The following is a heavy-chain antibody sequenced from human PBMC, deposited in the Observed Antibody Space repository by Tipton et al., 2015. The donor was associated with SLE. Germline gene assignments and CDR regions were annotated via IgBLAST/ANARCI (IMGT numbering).Heavy chain of an antibody. D-gene: IGHD1-20*01. CDR3: ATQGNWDAFDI. J-gene: IGHJ3*02. V-gene: IGHV4-39*01. CDR1: GGSISSYY. Sequence: TLSLTCTVSGGSISSYYWGWIRQPPGKGLEWIGSIYYSGSTYYNPSPKSRVTISVDTSRNKFFLKLTSVTAADTAVYYCATQGNWDAFDIWGQGTVVTVSS. CDR2: IYYSGST.